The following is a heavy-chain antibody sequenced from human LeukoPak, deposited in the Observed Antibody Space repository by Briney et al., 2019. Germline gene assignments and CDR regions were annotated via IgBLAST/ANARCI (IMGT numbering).Heavy chain of an antibody. CDR1: GGSMSRYY. CDR3: ARGERTFNMVGGVISRFDS. V-gene: IGHV4-59*01. CDR2: IHHTGSI. D-gene: IGHD3-10*01. Sequence: SQTLSLTCTVSGGSMSRYYWSWIRQPPGKGLEWIGYIHHTGSISYNPSLKNIVTISIDTSENQFSLKLTSVTADDTAVYYCARGERTFNMVGGVISRFDSWGLGTLVSVSA. J-gene: IGHJ4*02.